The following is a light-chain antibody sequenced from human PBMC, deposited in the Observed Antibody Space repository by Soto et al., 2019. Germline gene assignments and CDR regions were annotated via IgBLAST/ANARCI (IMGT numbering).Light chain of an antibody. Sequence: EVVMTQSPATLSVSPGERATLSCRASQSVNSNLAWYQQKPGQAPRLLIYGASTRATGIPVRFSGSGSGTEFTLTISSLQSEDFAVYYCRQYNNWPPLTFGGGTKVEIK. CDR2: GAS. CDR1: QSVNSN. J-gene: IGKJ4*01. V-gene: IGKV3-15*01. CDR3: RQYNNWPPLT.